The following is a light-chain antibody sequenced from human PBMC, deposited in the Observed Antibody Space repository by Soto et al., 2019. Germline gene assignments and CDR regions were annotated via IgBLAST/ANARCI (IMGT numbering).Light chain of an antibody. J-gene: IGKJ1*01. CDR1: QSVSSSY. CDR3: QQYGSS. Sequence: EIVLTQSPGTLSLSPGERATLSCRASQSVSSSYLAWYQQKPGQAPRLLIYGASSRATGIPDRFSGSGSGTXXXXXXXXXXXXXFXVYYCQQYGSSFGQGTKVEIK. V-gene: IGKV3-20*01. CDR2: GAS.